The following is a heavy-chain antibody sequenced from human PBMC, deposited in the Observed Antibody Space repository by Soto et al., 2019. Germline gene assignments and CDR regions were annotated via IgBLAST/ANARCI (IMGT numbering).Heavy chain of an antibody. CDR2: IYYSGST. Sequence: QLQLQESGPGLVKPSETLSLTCTVSGGSISSSSYYWGWIRQPPGKGLEWIGSIYYSGSTYYNPSLKSRVTISVDTSKNQFSLKLSSVTAADTAVYYCARLEAKYYDILTGYPEYYFDYWGQGTLVTVSS. D-gene: IGHD3-9*01. J-gene: IGHJ4*02. CDR1: GGSISSSSYY. CDR3: ARLEAKYYDILTGYPEYYFDY. V-gene: IGHV4-39*01.